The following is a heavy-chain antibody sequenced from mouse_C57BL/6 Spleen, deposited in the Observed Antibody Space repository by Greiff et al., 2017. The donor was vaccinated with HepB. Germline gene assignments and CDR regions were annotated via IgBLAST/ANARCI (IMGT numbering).Heavy chain of an antibody. Sequence: EVNVVESGGGLVKPGGSLKLSCAASGFTFSDYGMHWVRQAPEKGLEWVAYISSGSSTIYYADTVKGRFTISRDNAKNTLFLQMTSLRSEDTAMYYCARGIRHYFDYWGQGTTLTVSS. CDR3: ARGIRHYFDY. J-gene: IGHJ2*01. D-gene: IGHD2-12*01. CDR2: ISSGSSTI. CDR1: GFTFSDYG. V-gene: IGHV5-17*01.